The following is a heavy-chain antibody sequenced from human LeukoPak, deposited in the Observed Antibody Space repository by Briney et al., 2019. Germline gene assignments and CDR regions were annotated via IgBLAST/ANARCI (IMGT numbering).Heavy chain of an antibody. CDR2: IYPRDSRT. CDR1: GSIFSSYW. Sequence: GESLKISCQGYGSIFSSYWIAWVRQAPGKGLEWMGVIYPRDSRTTYSPSFQGQVTISADKSITTAYLQWSSLKASDTAMYYCARPIETNYYSGMGYWGRGTLVTVSS. J-gene: IGHJ4*02. D-gene: IGHD3-22*01. V-gene: IGHV5-51*01. CDR3: ARPIETNYYSGMGY.